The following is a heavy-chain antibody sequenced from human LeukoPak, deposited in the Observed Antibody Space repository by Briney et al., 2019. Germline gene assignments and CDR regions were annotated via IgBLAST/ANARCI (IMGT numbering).Heavy chain of an antibody. CDR1: GITVDINY. CDR3: ARGVSHDSSPYLDSFDV. V-gene: IGHV3-66*01. Sequence: PGGSLRLSCEASGITVDINYMTWVRQAPGKGLEWVSLIYPSGKTLYADSVKDRFSVSRDSSKNTVYLHMSSLRAGDTAVYYCARGVSHDSSPYLDSFDVWGQGTVVTVAS. D-gene: IGHD3-22*01. J-gene: IGHJ3*01. CDR2: IYPSGKT.